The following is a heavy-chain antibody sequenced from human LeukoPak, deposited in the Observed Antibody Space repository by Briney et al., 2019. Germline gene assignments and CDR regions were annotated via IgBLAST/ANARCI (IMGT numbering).Heavy chain of an antibody. CDR2: FYHGGST. CDR3: ARGVGYDDTSGTYYGFFDF. D-gene: IGHD1-26*01. Sequence: SETLSLTCTVWGYSISAWYYLDWIRQPPGDGLEWIGTFYHGGSTYYNPSLKSRVTISVDTSKNQFSMNLPSVTAADTAVYYCARGVGYDDTSGTYYGFFDFWGQGSLVIVSS. J-gene: IGHJ4*02. CDR1: GYSISAWYY. V-gene: IGHV4-38-2*02.